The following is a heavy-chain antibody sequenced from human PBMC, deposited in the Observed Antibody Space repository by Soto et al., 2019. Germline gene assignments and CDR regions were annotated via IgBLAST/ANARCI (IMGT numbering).Heavy chain of an antibody. CDR2: IYPGDSDT. Sequence: PGESMKIACKGCGYSFTRYWIGWVSHMPRKGMEWMGIIYPGDSDTRYSPSFQGPVTISTDKSISTTYLQWSSLKASDTAMYYCARELVMTVLCVNMAAATEFDTLAQGTALTISS. CDR3: ARELVMTVLCVNMAAATEFDT. CDR1: GYSFTRYW. D-gene: IGHD3-22*01. V-gene: IGHV5-51*01. J-gene: IGHJ5*01.